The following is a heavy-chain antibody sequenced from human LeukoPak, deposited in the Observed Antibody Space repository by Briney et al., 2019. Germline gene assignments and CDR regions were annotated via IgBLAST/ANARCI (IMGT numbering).Heavy chain of an antibody. CDR1: GFTFSSYS. CDR2: ISSSSSYI. V-gene: IGHV3-21*01. J-gene: IGHJ4*02. Sequence: PGGSLRLSCAASGFTFSSYSMNWVRQAPGKGLEWVSSISSSSSYIYYADSVKGRFTISRDNAKNSLYLQMNSLRAEDTAVYYCAREQYYYDSSGYYHYYFDYWGQGTLVTVSS. CDR3: AREQYYYDSSGYYHYYFDY. D-gene: IGHD3-22*01.